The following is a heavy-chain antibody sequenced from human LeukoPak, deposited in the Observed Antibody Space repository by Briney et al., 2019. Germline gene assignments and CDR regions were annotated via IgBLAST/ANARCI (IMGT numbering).Heavy chain of an antibody. V-gene: IGHV3-23*01. CDR2: ISGSGGST. D-gene: IGHD2-15*01. CDR1: GFTFSSYA. J-gene: IGHJ3*02. Sequence: GGSLRLSCAASGFTFSSYAMSWVRQAPGKGLEWVSAISGSGGSTYYADSVKGRFTISRDNAKNSLYLQMNSLRAEDTAVYYCASPSDCSGGSCYWRAFDIWGQGTMVTVSS. CDR3: ASPSDCSGGSCYWRAFDI.